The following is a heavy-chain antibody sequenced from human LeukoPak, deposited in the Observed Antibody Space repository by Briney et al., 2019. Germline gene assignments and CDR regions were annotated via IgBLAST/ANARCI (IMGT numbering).Heavy chain of an antibody. D-gene: IGHD3-22*01. CDR1: GGSISSYY. V-gene: IGHV4-59*12. J-gene: IGHJ4*02. CDR3: AAQYYYDSSGYSPGSYYFDY. Sequence: SETLSLTCTVSGGSISSYYWSWIRQPPGKGLEWIGYIYYSGSANYNPSLKSRVTISVDTSKNQFSLKLSSVTAADTAVYYCAAQYYYDSSGYSPGSYYFDYWGQGTLVTVSS. CDR2: IYYSGSA.